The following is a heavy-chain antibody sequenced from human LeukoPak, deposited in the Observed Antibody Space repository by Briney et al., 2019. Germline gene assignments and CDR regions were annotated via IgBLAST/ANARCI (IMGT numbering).Heavy chain of an antibody. CDR2: ISAYNGNT. D-gene: IGHD6-13*01. CDR1: GYTFTSYG. Sequence: ATVKVSCKASGYTFTSYGISWVRQAPGQGLEWMGWISAYNGNTNYAQKLQGRVTMTIETSTSTAYMELRSLRSDDTAVYYCARLGIAAAENYFDYWGQGTLVTVSS. V-gene: IGHV1-18*04. CDR3: ARLGIAAAENYFDY. J-gene: IGHJ4*02.